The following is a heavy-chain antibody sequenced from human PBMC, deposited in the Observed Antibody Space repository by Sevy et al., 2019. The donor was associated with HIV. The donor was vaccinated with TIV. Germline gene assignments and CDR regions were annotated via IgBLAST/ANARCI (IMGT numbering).Heavy chain of an antibody. CDR3: ARGGGAVDHGMDV. Sequence: ASVKVSCKASGGTFSSYDINWVRQAPGQGLEWVGQMIPIFGTSSYAHNFQGRVTITADESMSTAYMDLSSLRSEDTAVYYSARGGGAVDHGMDVWGQGTTVTVSS. CDR2: MIPIFGTS. J-gene: IGHJ6*02. V-gene: IGHV1-69*13. CDR1: GGTFSSYD. D-gene: IGHD2-21*01.